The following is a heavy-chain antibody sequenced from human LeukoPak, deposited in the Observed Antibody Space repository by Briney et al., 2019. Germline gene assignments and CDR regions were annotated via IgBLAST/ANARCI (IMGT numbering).Heavy chain of an antibody. Sequence: PAGTLCLTCAASGFSFSSYALSWVRQAPGKGLEWVANINHDGSARYSLASVKGRFTISRDNAKNSLYLQMSSLSAEDTAVYYFASKQGDYWGQGTLVTVSS. J-gene: IGHJ4*02. CDR3: ASKQGDY. V-gene: IGHV3-7*03. CDR2: INHDGSAR. CDR1: GFSFSSYA.